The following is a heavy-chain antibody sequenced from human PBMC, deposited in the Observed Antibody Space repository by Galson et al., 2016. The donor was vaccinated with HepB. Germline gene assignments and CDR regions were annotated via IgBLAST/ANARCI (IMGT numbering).Heavy chain of an antibody. V-gene: IGHV4-30-2*01. J-gene: IGHJ4*02. D-gene: IGHD3-3*01. CDR3: ARGTYDFWSGFSPTEYYFDY. CDR2: IYQGETA. CDR1: GVSITSGGFS. Sequence: PLSLTCAVSGVSITSGGFSWNWIRQPPGKGLEWIGYIYQGETAYYTPSLRSRVTMALHRTNNLFSLELSSVTAADTAGYYCARGTYDFWSGFSPTEYYFDYWGQGALVAVSS.